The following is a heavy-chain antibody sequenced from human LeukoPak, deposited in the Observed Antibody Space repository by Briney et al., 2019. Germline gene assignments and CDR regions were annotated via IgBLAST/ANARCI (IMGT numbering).Heavy chain of an antibody. Sequence: SVKVSCKASGGTFSSYAISWVRQAPGQGLEWMGGIIPIFGTANYAQKFQGRVTITTDESTNTAYMELSSLRSEDTAVYYCASSKYSSDYFDYWGQGTLVTVSS. J-gene: IGHJ4*02. CDR3: ASSKYSSDYFDY. V-gene: IGHV1-69*05. CDR2: IIPIFGTA. D-gene: IGHD6-19*01. CDR1: GGTFSSYA.